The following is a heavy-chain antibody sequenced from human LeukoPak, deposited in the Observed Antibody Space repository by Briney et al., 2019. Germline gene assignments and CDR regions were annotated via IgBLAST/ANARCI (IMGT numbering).Heavy chain of an antibody. V-gene: IGHV1-24*01. D-gene: IGHD3-3*01. CDR2: FDPEDGET. Sequence: ASVKVSCKVSGYTLTELSMHWVRQAPGKGLEWMGGFDPEDGETIYAQKFQGRVTMTEDTSTDTAYMELSSLRSEDTAVYYCATRLSDDFSADPAFDIWGQGTVVTVSS. CDR3: ATRLSDDFSADPAFDI. CDR1: GYTLTELS. J-gene: IGHJ3*02.